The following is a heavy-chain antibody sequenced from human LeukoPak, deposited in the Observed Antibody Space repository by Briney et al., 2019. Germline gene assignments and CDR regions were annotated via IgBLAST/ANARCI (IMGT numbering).Heavy chain of an antibody. CDR1: GGSISSYF. V-gene: IGHV4-4*07. D-gene: IGHD6-6*01. CDR3: ARDSSSGAFDI. CDR2: IYTSGST. J-gene: IGHJ3*02. Sequence: SETLSLTCTVSGGSISSYFWSWIRQPAGKGLEWIGRIYTSGSTNYNPSLRSRVTMSVDTSKNQFSLRLSSVTAADTAVYYCARDSSSGAFDIWGQGTMVTVSS.